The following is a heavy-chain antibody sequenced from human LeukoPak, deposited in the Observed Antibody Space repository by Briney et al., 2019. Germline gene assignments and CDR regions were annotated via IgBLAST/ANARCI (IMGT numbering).Heavy chain of an antibody. CDR1: GYTFTSYD. V-gene: IGHV1-8*01. Sequence: GASVKVSCKASGYTFTSYDINWVRQATGQGLEWMGWMNPNSGNTGYAQKFQGRVTMTRNTSISTAYMELSSLRSEDTAVYYCARGRGLWFGESPPFDPWGQGTLVTVSS. CDR3: ARGRGLWFGESPPFDP. CDR2: MNPNSGNT. D-gene: IGHD3-10*01. J-gene: IGHJ5*02.